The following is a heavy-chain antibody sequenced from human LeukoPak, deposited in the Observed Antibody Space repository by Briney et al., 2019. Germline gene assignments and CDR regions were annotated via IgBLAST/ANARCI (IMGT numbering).Heavy chain of an antibody. V-gene: IGHV4-4*09. J-gene: IGHJ4*02. CDR1: GGSISGGY. CDR2: VYTSGST. D-gene: IGHD4-11*01. Sequence: SETLSLTCTVSGGSISGGYWSWIRQPPGRGLEGIGYVYTSGSTNYNPSLKSRVTIPGDTSKSQFALKLSSVTAADTAVYYCAKSYFDYSTYYSYYFNLWGQGALVTVSS. CDR3: AKSYFDYSTYYSYYFNL.